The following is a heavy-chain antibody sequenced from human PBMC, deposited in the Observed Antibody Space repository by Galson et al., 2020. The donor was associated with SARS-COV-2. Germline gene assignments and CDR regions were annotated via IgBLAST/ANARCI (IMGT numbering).Heavy chain of an antibody. CDR1: GFSLTNARMG. CDR3: ARMSSSSSYGMDV. Sequence: ESGPTLVKPTETLTLTCTVSGFSLTNARMGVSWIRQPPGKALEWLAHIFSNDEKFYSTSLKSRLTISKDTSKSQVVLTMTNLDPVDTATYYCARMSSSSSYGMDVWGQGTTVTVSS. V-gene: IGHV2-26*01. D-gene: IGHD6-6*01. J-gene: IGHJ6*02. CDR2: IFSNDEK.